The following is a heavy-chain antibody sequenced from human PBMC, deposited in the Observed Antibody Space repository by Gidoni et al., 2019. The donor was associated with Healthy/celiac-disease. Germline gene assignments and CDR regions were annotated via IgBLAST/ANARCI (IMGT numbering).Heavy chain of an antibody. CDR2: ISYDGSNK. CDR1: GFTFSSYG. D-gene: IGHD3-10*01. V-gene: IGHV3-30*18. Sequence: QVQLVESGGGVVQPGRSLRLSCAASGFTFSSYGMHWVRQAPGKGVEWVAVISYDGSNKYYADSVKGRFTISRDNSKNTLYLQMNSLRAEDTAVYYCAKDRITMVQGVIMGDAFDIWGQGTMVTVSS. J-gene: IGHJ3*02. CDR3: AKDRITMVQGVIMGDAFDI.